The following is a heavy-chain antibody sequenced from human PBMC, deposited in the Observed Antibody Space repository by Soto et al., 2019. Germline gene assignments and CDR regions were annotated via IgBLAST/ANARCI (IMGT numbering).Heavy chain of an antibody. CDR1: GFTFDNYW. V-gene: IGHV3-74*01. CDR3: ATAEVDY. CDR2: MNSDGSTT. Sequence: PGGSLRLSCAASGFTFDNYWMHWVRQAPGKGLEWVSRMNSDGSTTNYADSVKGRFTVSRDTARNTLHLQMNSLRAEDTAVYYCATAEVDYWGPGTLVTVSS. J-gene: IGHJ4*02.